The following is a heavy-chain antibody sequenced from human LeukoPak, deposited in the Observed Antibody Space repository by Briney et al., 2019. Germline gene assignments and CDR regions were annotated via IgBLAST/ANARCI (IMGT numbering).Heavy chain of an antibody. V-gene: IGHV1-69*04. D-gene: IGHD6-13*01. Sequence: GASVKVSCKASGGTFSSYAISWVRQAPGQGLEWMGRIIPILGIANYAQKFQGRVTITADKSTSTACMELSSLRSEDTAVYYCARDRISGSSSWYLYFQHWGQGTLVTVSS. CDR3: ARDRISGSSSWYLYFQH. J-gene: IGHJ1*01. CDR1: GGTFSSYA. CDR2: IIPILGIA.